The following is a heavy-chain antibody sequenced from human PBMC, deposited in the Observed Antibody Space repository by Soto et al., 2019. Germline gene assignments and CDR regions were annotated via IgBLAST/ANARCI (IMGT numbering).Heavy chain of an antibody. CDR1: GGSFSPYY. CDR2: INHSGST. D-gene: IGHD2-2*02. CDR3: ARLYGYCSSTSCYTVDY. Sequence: SENLSLTCAVYGGSFSPYYWTWIRQPPGKGLEWIGEINHSGSTNYNPSLKSRVTISVETSKNQFSLKLSSVTAADTAVYYCARLYGYCSSTSCYTVDYCGQGTLVTVSS. J-gene: IGHJ4*02. V-gene: IGHV4-34*01.